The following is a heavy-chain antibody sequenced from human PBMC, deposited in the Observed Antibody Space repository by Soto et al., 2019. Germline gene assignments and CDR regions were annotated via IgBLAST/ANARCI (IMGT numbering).Heavy chain of an antibody. CDR2: IYHSGST. CDR1: GGSISSGGYS. D-gene: IGHD6-13*01. CDR3: ARGLHQAAAAFFY. J-gene: IGHJ4*02. V-gene: IGHV4-30-2*01. Sequence: QLQLQESGSGLVKPSQTLSLTCAVSGGSISSGGYSWSWIRQPPGKGLEWIGYIYHSGSTYYNPSLKSRVTISVDRSKNQLSLKLSSVTAADTAVYYCARGLHQAAAAFFYWGQGTLVTVSS.